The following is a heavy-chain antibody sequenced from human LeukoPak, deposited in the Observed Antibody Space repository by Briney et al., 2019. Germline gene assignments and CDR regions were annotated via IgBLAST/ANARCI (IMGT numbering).Heavy chain of an antibody. D-gene: IGHD4/OR15-4a*01. CDR3: AKDLELTYVYWFDP. CDR2: ISYDGSNK. J-gene: IGHJ5*02. V-gene: IGHV3-30*04. Sequence: GGSLRLSCAASGFTFSSYAMHWVRQAPGKGLEWVAVISYDGSNKYYADSVKGRFTISRDNSKNTLYLQMNSLRAEDTAVYYCAKDLELTYVYWFDPWGQGTLVTVSS. CDR1: GFTFSSYA.